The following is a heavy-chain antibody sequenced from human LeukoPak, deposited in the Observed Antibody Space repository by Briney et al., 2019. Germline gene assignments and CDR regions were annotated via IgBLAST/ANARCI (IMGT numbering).Heavy chain of an antibody. J-gene: IGHJ3*02. Sequence: PSETLSLTCTVSGGSISSYYWSWIRQPPGKGLEWIGYIYTSGSTNYNPSLKSRVTISVDTSKNQFSLRLSSVTAADTAVYYCARLYYYDSSASDAFDIWGQGTMVTVSS. CDR3: ARLYYYDSSASDAFDI. CDR2: IYTSGST. D-gene: IGHD3-22*01. CDR1: GGSISSYY. V-gene: IGHV4-4*09.